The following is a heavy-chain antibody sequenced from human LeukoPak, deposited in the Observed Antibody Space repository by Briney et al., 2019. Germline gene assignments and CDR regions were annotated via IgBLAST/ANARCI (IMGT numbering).Heavy chain of an antibody. CDR1: GCSISSYY. Sequence: PSETLSLTCTVSGCSISSYYWSWIRQPPGKGLEWIGYIYYSGSTNYHPSLKSQVTISVDTPKNQFSLKLSSVTAADTAVYYCARLRGYSYGYIDYWGQGTLVTDSS. CDR2: IYYSGST. D-gene: IGHD5-18*01. J-gene: IGHJ4*02. CDR3: ARLRGYSYGYIDY. V-gene: IGHV4-59*01.